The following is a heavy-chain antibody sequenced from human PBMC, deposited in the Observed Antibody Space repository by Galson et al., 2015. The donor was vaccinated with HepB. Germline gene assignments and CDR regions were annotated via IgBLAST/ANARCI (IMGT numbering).Heavy chain of an antibody. CDR3: ARRRGYSGYAAFDI. V-gene: IGHV3-21*01. CDR1: GFTFSSYS. D-gene: IGHD5-12*01. Sequence: SLRLSCAASGFTFSSYSMNWVRLAPGKGLEWVSSISSSSSYIYYADSVKGRFTISRDNAKNSLYLQMNSLRAEDTAVYYCARRRGYSGYAAFDIWGQGTMVTVSS. CDR2: ISSSSSYI. J-gene: IGHJ3*02.